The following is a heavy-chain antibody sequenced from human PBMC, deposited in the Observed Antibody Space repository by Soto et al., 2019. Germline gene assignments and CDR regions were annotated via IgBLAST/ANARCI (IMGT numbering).Heavy chain of an antibody. CDR1: GGSISSGGYY. Sequence: SETLSLTCTVSGGSISSGGYYWSWIRQHPGKGLEWIGYIYYSGSTYYNPSLKSRVTISVDTFKNQFSLKLSSVTAADTAVYYCARECVYCSGGSCSWFDPCGQGTLVTVSA. V-gene: IGHV4-31*03. CDR2: IYYSGST. J-gene: IGHJ5*01. D-gene: IGHD2-15*01. CDR3: ARECVYCSGGSCSWFDP.